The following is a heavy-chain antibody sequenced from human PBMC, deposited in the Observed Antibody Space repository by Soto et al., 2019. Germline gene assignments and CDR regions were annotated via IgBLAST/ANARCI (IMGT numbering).Heavy chain of an antibody. CDR1: EDTFTDYF. V-gene: IGHV1-2*02. Sequence: ASVKVSCKASEDTFTDYFIHWVRQAPGQGLEWMGWINPNSGVTNFAQKFQGRVSMTRDTSISTAYMELTRLRSDDTAVYYRASVVGSDAYYYYGRDVWGRGTTVTVSS. J-gene: IGHJ6*02. D-gene: IGHD2-15*01. CDR2: INPNSGVT. CDR3: ASVVGSDAYYYYGRDV.